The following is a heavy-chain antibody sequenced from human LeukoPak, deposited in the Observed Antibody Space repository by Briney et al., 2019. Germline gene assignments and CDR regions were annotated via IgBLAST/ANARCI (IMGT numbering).Heavy chain of an antibody. Sequence: SETLSLTCTVSGGSISSSSYYWGWIRQPPGKGLEWIGSIYYSGSTYYNPSLKSRVTISVDTSKNQFSLKLSSVIAADTAVYYCTAGRSDYFDFWGQGTLVTVSS. CDR3: TAGRSDYFDF. V-gene: IGHV4-39*01. D-gene: IGHD6-25*01. J-gene: IGHJ4*02. CDR2: IYYSGST. CDR1: GGSISSSSYY.